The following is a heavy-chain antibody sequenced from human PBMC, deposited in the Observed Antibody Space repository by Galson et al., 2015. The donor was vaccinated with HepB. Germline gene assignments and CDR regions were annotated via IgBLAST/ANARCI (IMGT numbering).Heavy chain of an antibody. CDR1: GFTFSSYA. D-gene: IGHD6-19*01. J-gene: IGHJ2*01. CDR2: ISGSGLFK. V-gene: IGHV3-23*01. Sequence: SLRLSCAASGFTFSSYAMSWVRQAPGRGLQWVSGISGSGLFKNSADSVTGRFAISRDNSKNTLYLQMNGLGAGDTALYFCARPRDVGSGWTRVEWFFDLWGRGTLVTVSS. CDR3: ARPRDVGSGWTRVEWFFDL.